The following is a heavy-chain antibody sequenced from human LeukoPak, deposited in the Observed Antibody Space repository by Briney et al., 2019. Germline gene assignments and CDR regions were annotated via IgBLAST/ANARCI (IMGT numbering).Heavy chain of an antibody. Sequence: GGSLRLSCVASGFTFSSSWMSWVRQAPGRGLEWVANIKQDESQKYYVDSVKGRFTVSRDNAKNSLYLQMNSLRAGDTAVYYCARCRFSGTSCDFDSWGQGTLVIVSS. CDR2: IKQDESQK. D-gene: IGHD2-2*01. V-gene: IGHV3-7*03. CDR3: ARCRFSGTSCDFDS. J-gene: IGHJ4*02. CDR1: GFTFSSSW.